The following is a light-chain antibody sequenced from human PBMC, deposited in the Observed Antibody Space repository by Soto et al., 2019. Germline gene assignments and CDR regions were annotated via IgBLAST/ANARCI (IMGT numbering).Light chain of an antibody. V-gene: IGKV1-39*01. Sequence: DIPLTQSPSSLSASVGDRVTITCRASQSISSYLNGYQQKPGKSPKLLIYAASSLRSGVPSRCIGSGSGTDFTLTISSLQPEDFATDYCQQSYSTPFTVGPGTKVDIK. CDR1: QSISSY. J-gene: IGKJ3*01. CDR3: QQSYSTPFT. CDR2: AAS.